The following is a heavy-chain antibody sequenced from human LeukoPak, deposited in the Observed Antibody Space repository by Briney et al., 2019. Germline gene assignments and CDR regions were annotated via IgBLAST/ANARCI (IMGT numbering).Heavy chain of an antibody. CDR1: GYTFTGYY. CDR2: INPSGGST. CDR3: ARDYQQLWFRSASVPVY. J-gene: IGHJ4*02. V-gene: IGHV1-46*01. D-gene: IGHD5-18*01. Sequence: ASVKVSCKASGYTFTGYYMHWVRQAPGQGLEWMGIINPSGGSTSYAQKFQGRVTMTRDMSTSTVYMELSSLRSEDTAVYYCARDYQQLWFRSASVPVYWGQGTLVTVSS.